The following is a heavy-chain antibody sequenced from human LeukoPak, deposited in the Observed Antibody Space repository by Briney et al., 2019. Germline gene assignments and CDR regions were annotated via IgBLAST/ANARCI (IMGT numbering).Heavy chain of an antibody. CDR1: GGTFSSYA. V-gene: IGHV1-69*05. Sequence: ASVKVSCKASGGTFSSYAISWVRQAPGQGLEWMGGIIPIFGTANYAQKFQGRVTITTDEYMSAAYMELSSLRSEDTAVYYCARGSRGISYDSSRYLGYFDYWGQGTLVTVSS. D-gene: IGHD3-22*01. CDR2: IIPIFGTA. CDR3: ARGSRGISYDSSRYLGYFDY. J-gene: IGHJ4*02.